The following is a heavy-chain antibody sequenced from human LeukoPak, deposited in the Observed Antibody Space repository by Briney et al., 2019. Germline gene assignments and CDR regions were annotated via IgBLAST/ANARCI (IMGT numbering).Heavy chain of an antibody. CDR1: GYTFTGYY. CDR3: ARDERYDSSGYPFDY. CDR2: INPNSGGT. Sequence: ASVKVSCKASGYTFTGYYMHWVRQAPGQGLEWMGWINPNSGGTNYAQKFQGRGTMTRGTSISTAYMDLGRLRSDDTAVYYCARDERYDSSGYPFDYWGQGTLVTVSS. V-gene: IGHV1-2*02. D-gene: IGHD3-22*01. J-gene: IGHJ4*02.